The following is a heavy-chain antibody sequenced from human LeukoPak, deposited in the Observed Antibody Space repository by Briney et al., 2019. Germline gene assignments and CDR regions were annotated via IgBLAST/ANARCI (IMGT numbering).Heavy chain of an antibody. CDR2: IYYSGST. Sequence: SETLSLTCTVSGRSISSYYWSWIRQPPGKGLEWIGYIYYSGSTNYHPSLKSRVTISVDTSKNQFSLKLSSVTAADTAVYYCARAIDSSGWETADAFDIWGQGTMVTVSS. J-gene: IGHJ3*02. V-gene: IGHV4-59*08. CDR3: ARAIDSSGWETADAFDI. CDR1: GRSISSYY. D-gene: IGHD6-19*01.